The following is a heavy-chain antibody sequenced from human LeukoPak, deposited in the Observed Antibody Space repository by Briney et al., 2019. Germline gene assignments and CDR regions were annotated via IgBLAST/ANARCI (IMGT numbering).Heavy chain of an antibody. CDR1: GYTLTELS. CDR3: ATSAGGSPMVRGARSALYYGMDV. V-gene: IGHV1-24*01. D-gene: IGHD3-10*01. CDR2: FDPEDGET. Sequence: ASVKVSCKVSGYTLTELSMHWVRQAPGKGLEWMGGFDPEDGETIYAQKFQGRVTMTEDTSTDTAYMELSSLRSEDTAVYYCATSAGGSPMVRGARSALYYGMDVWGQGTTVTVPS. J-gene: IGHJ6*02.